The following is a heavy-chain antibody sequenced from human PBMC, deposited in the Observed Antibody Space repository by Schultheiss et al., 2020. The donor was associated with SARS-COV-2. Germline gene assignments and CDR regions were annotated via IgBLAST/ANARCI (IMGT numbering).Heavy chain of an antibody. CDR3: ARDWGAVAGFDY. J-gene: IGHJ4*02. CDR2: IWYDGSNK. D-gene: IGHD6-19*01. CDR1: GFTFSSYG. V-gene: IGHV3-33*01. Sequence: GGSLRLSCAASGFTFSSYGMHWVRQAPGKGLEWVAVIWYDGSNKYYADSVKGRFTISRDNSKHTLFLQMNSLGAGDTAVYYCARDWGAVAGFDYWGQGTLVTVSS.